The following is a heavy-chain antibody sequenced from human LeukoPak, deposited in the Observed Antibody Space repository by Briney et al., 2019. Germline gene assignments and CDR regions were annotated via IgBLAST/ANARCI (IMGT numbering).Heavy chain of an antibody. D-gene: IGHD3-22*01. J-gene: IGHJ6*03. CDR3: ARSYDSSGYYTTWDYYMDV. CDR1: GYTFTSYD. V-gene: IGHV1-8*01. Sequence: ASVKVSCKASGYTFTSYDINLVRRATGQGLEWMGWMNPNSGNTGYAQKFQGRVTMTRNTSISTAYMELSSLRSEDTAVYYCARSYDSSGYYTTWDYYMDVWGKGTTVTVSS. CDR2: MNPNSGNT.